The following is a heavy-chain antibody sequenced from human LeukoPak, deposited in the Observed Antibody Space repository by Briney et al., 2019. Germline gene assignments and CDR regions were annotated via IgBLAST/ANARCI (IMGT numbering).Heavy chain of an antibody. V-gene: IGHV3-21*03. CDR2: ISSSSNYI. CDR3: AGEENYYGSGSYRY. Sequence: GGSLRLSCAASGFTFSSYSMNWVRQAPGKGLEWVSSISSSSNYIYYADSVKGRFTSSRDNAKNPLYLQMNSLRAEDTAVYYCAGEENYYGSGSYRYWGQGTLATVSS. J-gene: IGHJ4*02. CDR1: GFTFSSYS. D-gene: IGHD3-10*01.